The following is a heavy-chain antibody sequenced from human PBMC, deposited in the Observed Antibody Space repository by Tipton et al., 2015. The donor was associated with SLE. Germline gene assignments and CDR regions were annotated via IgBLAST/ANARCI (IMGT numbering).Heavy chain of an antibody. CDR1: GFTFSTYS. D-gene: IGHD5-12*01. CDR2: ISSSSSTI. Sequence: SLRLSCAASGFTFSTYSMNWVRQAPGKGLEWASYISSSSSTIYYADSVKGRFTMSRDNAKNSLYLQMNSLRAKDTAVYYCARESHRGGYVPYYFKYWGQGTLVTVSA. J-gene: IGHJ4*02. V-gene: IGHV3-48*01. CDR3: ARESHRGGYVPYYFKY.